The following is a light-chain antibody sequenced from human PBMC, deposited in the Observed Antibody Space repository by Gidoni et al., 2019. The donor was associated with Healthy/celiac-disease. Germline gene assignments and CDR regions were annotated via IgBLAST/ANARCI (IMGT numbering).Light chain of an antibody. CDR1: QSISSW. CDR3: QQYNSYSPMGT. J-gene: IGKJ1*01. CDR2: KAS. V-gene: IGKV1-5*03. Sequence: DIQMTQSPSTLSASVGARVTITCRASQSISSWLAWYQQKPGKAPKLLIYKASSLESGVPSRFGGSGSGTEFTLTISSLQPDDFATYYCQQYNSYSPMGTFGQGTKVEIK.